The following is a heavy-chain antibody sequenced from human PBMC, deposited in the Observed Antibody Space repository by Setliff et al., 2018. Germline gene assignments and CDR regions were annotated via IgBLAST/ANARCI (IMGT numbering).Heavy chain of an antibody. CDR2: IKQDGSEK. D-gene: IGHD3-3*01. Sequence: GGSLRLSCAASGFTFSSYWMSWVRQAPGKGLEWVANIKQDGSEKYYVDSVKGRFTISRDNAKNSLYLQMNSLRAEDTAVYYCARGRHPPWSGYPYYYMDVWGKGTTVTVSS. V-gene: IGHV3-7*03. J-gene: IGHJ6*03. CDR3: ARGRHPPWSGYPYYYMDV. CDR1: GFTFSSYW.